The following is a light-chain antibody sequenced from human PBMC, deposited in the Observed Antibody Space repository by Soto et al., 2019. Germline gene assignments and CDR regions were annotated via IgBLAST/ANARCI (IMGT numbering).Light chain of an antibody. Sequence: QSVLTQPPSVSGAPGQRVTISCTGSSSNIGAGYDVHWYQQLPGTAPKLLIYGNSNRPSGVPDRFSGSKSGTSASLAITGLQAEDEAYYYCQSYDSSLSGFYVFGPGTKLTVL. CDR2: GNS. J-gene: IGLJ1*01. CDR3: QSYDSSLSGFYV. CDR1: SSNIGAGYD. V-gene: IGLV1-40*01.